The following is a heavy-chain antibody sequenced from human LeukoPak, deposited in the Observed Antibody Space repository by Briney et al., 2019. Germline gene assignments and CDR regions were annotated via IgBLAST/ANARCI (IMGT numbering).Heavy chain of an antibody. CDR3: SRGNYDSSIWAY. D-gene: IGHD3-22*01. Sequence: GGSLRLSCTASGFSFGDYAMTWVRQAPGKGLEWVGSIGSKAYGGTTEHAASVKGRFTVSRDDSKSIAYLQMNSLKTEDTAVYYCSRGNYDSSIWAYWGQGTLVTVSS. J-gene: IGHJ4*02. CDR2: IGSKAYGGTT. V-gene: IGHV3-49*04. CDR1: GFSFGDYA.